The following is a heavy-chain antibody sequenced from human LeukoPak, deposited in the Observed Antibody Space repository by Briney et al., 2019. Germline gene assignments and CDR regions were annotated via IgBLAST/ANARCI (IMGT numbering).Heavy chain of an antibody. Sequence: PPGRSLRLSCAVSGFSFSNYGIHWVRQAPGKGLEWVAVISYDGYDKYYADSVKGRFTISRDNSRNALFLQLNSLRPGDTAVYFCAKDNGISVAGTDEGLDHWGQGTLVTVSS. V-gene: IGHV3-30*18. CDR1: GFSFSNYG. J-gene: IGHJ4*02. D-gene: IGHD6-19*01. CDR2: ISYDGYDK. CDR3: AKDNGISVAGTDEGLDH.